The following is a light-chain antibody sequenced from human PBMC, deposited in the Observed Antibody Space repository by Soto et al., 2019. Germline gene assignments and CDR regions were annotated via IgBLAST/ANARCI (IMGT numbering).Light chain of an antibody. CDR1: SSDVGGYNY. CDR2: EVS. Sequence: QSALNQPSSPSGSPGQSVTIPCPGTSSDVGGYNYVSWYQQHPGKAPKLMIYEVSKRPSGVPDRFSGSKSGNTASLTVSGLQAEDEADYYCSSYAGTNNLGVFGTGTKVTVL. CDR3: SSYAGTNNLGV. J-gene: IGLJ1*01. V-gene: IGLV2-8*01.